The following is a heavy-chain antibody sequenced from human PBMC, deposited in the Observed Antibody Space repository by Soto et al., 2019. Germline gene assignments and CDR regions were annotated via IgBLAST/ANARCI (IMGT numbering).Heavy chain of an antibody. Sequence: GSGPTPVYPKQTLAQDRTFSWFSLRSTRVAVGWIRQPPGKALECLALIYWDDDKRYSPSLRSRLSVTKDTSKNQVVLTMTNMDPVDTGTYYCAHRLCDSSCYWDVGFFEYSGQGALVTVSS. CDR3: AHRLCDSSCYWDVGFFEY. CDR1: WFSLRSTRVA. D-gene: IGHD2-15*01. J-gene: IGHJ4*02. V-gene: IGHV2-5*02. CDR2: IYWDDDK.